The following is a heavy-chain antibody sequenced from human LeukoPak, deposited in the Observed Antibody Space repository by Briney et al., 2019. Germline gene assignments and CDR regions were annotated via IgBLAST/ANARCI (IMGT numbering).Heavy chain of an antibody. CDR2: IYSGGRT. Sequence: QTGGSLRLSCAASGFPVSSNYMSWVRQAPGKGLEWVSIIYSGGRTYYTDSVKGRFTISRDNSKNTLYLQMNTLSADDTAVYYCARVSSGILGFDYWGQGTLVTVSS. V-gene: IGHV3-53*01. D-gene: IGHD3-16*02. CDR3: ARVSSGILGFDY. CDR1: GFPVSSNY. J-gene: IGHJ4*02.